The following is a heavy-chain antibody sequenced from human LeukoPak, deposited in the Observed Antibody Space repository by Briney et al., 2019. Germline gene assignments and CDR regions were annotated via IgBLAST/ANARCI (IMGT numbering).Heavy chain of an antibody. CDR1: GFTFSSYS. CDR2: ISSSSSYI. D-gene: IGHD2-15*01. Sequence: GGSLRLSCAASGFTFSSYSMNWVRQAPGKGLEWVSSISSSSSYIYYADSVKGRFTISRDNAKNSLYLQMNSLKTEDTAVYYCTTVQDVGIVVVVAADDAFDIWGQGTMVTVSS. V-gene: IGHV3-21*03. CDR3: TTVQDVGIVVVVAADDAFDI. J-gene: IGHJ3*02.